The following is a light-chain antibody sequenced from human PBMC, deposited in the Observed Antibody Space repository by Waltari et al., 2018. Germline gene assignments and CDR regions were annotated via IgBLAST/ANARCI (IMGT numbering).Light chain of an antibody. CDR1: SSYFVNYNL. CDR2: EGT. V-gene: IGLV2-23*01. Sequence: QSGLTQPASVSGSPGQSVTSPCTGGSSYFVNYNLVSWYQQHPGKAPKLIIYEGTKRPSGISTRASASTSGNMASLTISGLQAEDEADYYCCSKGGTTSRYVFGSGTKVIVL. J-gene: IGLJ1*01. CDR3: CSKGGTTSRYV.